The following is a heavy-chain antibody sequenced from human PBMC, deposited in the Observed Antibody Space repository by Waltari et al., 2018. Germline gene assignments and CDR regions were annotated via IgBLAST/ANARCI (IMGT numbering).Heavy chain of an antibody. Sequence: EVQLVQSGAEVKKPGATVKISCKASGYTFTDYYMHWGQQAPGKGLEWMGVVVPEDGETIYAEKFQGRVTITADTSTDTAYMELSSLRSEDTAVYYCVSGYGGNPDYWGQGTLVTVSS. CDR3: VSGYGGNPDY. V-gene: IGHV1-69-2*01. CDR1: GYTFTDYY. CDR2: VVPEDGET. J-gene: IGHJ4*02. D-gene: IGHD2-15*01.